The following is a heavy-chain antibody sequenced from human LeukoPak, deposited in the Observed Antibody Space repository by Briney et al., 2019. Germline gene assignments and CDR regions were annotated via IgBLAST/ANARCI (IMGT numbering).Heavy chain of an antibody. V-gene: IGHV3-23*01. CDR1: GFSFSNFA. Sequence: PGGSLGLSCAASGFSFSNFAMTWVRQAPGKGLEWVSTISGSGDDTHYADSVKGRFTISRDNAKNSLYLQMNSLRAEDTAVYYCAREMATIKNDYWGQGTLVTVSS. D-gene: IGHD5-24*01. CDR3: AREMATIKNDY. J-gene: IGHJ4*02. CDR2: ISGSGDDT.